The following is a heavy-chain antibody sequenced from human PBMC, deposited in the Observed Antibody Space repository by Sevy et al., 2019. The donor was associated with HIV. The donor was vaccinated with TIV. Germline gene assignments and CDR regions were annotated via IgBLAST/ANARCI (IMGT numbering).Heavy chain of an antibody. D-gene: IGHD6-19*01. Sequence: GGSLRLSCAASGFTFDNYAMTWVRQTPGKGLEWVSTLDNSGDNTYNADSVKGRFTISRDNSKNTLYLQMDSLRAEDTAIYYCAKAGGGWKYFDYSGQGTLVTVSS. V-gene: IGHV3-23*01. CDR2: LDNSGDNT. CDR1: GFTFDNYA. J-gene: IGHJ4*02. CDR3: AKAGGGWKYFDY.